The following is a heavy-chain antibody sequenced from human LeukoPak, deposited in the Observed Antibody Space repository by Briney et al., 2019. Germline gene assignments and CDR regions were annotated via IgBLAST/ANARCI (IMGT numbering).Heavy chain of an antibody. Sequence: SETLSLTCTVSGGSISSSSYYWGWIRQPPGKGLEWIGSIYYSGSTYYNPSLKSRVTISVDTSKNQFSLKLSSVTAADTAVYYCARGGEQYFQHWGQGTLVTVSS. CDR3: ARGGEQYFQH. D-gene: IGHD3-10*01. CDR1: GGSISSSSYY. J-gene: IGHJ1*01. CDR2: IYYSGST. V-gene: IGHV4-39*07.